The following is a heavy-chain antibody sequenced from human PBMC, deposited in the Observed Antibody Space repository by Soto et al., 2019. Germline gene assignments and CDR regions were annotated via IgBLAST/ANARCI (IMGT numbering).Heavy chain of an antibody. CDR3: AREGQAPYYYYGMDG. CDR2: ISGYNGNT. J-gene: IGHJ6*02. CDR1: GYTFTNYG. Sequence: QVQVVQSGDEVKKPGASVKVSCKASGYTFTNYGFSWVRQAPGQGLEWMGWISGYNGNTKYAEKFQGRVTMTTDTSTSTAHMELRSLRSDDTAVYYWAREGQAPYYYYGMDGWGQGTAVTVSS. V-gene: IGHV1-18*01.